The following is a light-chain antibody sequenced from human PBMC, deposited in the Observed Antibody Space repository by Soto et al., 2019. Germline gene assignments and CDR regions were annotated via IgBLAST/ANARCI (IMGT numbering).Light chain of an antibody. V-gene: IGLV8-61*01. Sequence: QTVVTQEPSLSVSPGETVTLTCGLTSGSVSTNYSPSWYQQTPGQTPRTLIYNTNTRSFGVPDRFSGSILGNKAALTITGAQADDESDYYCMLHVGSGISVFGGGTQLTVL. CDR1: SGSVSTNYS. J-gene: IGLJ2*01. CDR3: MLHVGSGISV. CDR2: NTN.